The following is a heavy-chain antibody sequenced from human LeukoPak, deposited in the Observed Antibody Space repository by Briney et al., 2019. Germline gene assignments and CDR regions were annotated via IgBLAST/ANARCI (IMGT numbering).Heavy chain of an antibody. Sequence: SVKVSCKASGGTFISYAISWVRQAPGQGLEWMGGIVPIFGTANYAQKFQGRVTITTDESTSTAYMELSSLRSEDTAVYYCARDSGYYFAHFDYWGQGTLVTVSS. V-gene: IGHV1-69*05. CDR1: GGTFISYA. CDR3: ARDSGYYFAHFDY. CDR2: IVPIFGTA. J-gene: IGHJ4*02. D-gene: IGHD3-22*01.